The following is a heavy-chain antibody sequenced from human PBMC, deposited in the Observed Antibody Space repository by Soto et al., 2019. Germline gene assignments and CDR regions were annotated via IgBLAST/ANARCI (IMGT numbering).Heavy chain of an antibody. CDR2: ISGSGGAT. V-gene: IGHV3-23*01. J-gene: IGHJ4*02. D-gene: IGHD4-17*01. CDR3: GRGIDYGNYAIDY. CDR1: GFTVTSFA. Sequence: GGYLRLSCAASGFTVTSFAVSWVRQAPGKGLEWVSAISGSGGATYYADSVKGRFTVSRDNSRNTVYPQMNSLRGEDTAVYYCGRGIDYGNYAIDYWVQGT.